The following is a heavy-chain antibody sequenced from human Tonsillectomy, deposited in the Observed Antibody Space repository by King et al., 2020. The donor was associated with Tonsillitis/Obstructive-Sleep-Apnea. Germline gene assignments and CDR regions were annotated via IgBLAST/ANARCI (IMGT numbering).Heavy chain of an antibody. CDR2: INPSGGSK. V-gene: IGHV1-46*01. J-gene: IGHJ4*02. CDR3: SRDGSVATRPLDY. D-gene: IGHD6-6*01. Sequence: QLVQSGAEVKKPGASVKGSCTASGYTFTSYYIHWVRQAPGQGLEWMGIINPSGGSKSYAQKFQGRVTMTRDTSTSTVYMELSSLRSEETAVYYCSRDGSVATRPLDYWGQGTLVTVPS. CDR1: GYTFTSYY.